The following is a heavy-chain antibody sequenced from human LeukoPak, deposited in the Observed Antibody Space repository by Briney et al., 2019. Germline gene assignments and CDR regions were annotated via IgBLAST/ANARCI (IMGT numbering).Heavy chain of an antibody. CDR1: GFSLSTGGMC. D-gene: IGHD3-22*01. CDR2: IDWDNDK. CDR3: ARGYYDTSAYIDY. J-gene: IGHJ4*02. Sequence: GSGPTLVNPTQTLTLTCTFSGFSLSTGGMCVSWIRQPPGKALEWLARIDWDNDKYYSTSPKTRLTISKDTSKNQVVLTMTNMDPVDTATYYCARGYYDTSAYIDYWGQGTLVTVSS. V-gene: IGHV2-70*11.